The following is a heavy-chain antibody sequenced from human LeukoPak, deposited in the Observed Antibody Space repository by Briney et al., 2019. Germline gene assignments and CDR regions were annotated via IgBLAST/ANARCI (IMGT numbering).Heavy chain of an antibody. D-gene: IGHD3-10*01. Sequence: GGSLRLSCAASGFTFSSHVMSWVRQAPGKGLEWVSTISGGGDSTYYADSVRGRFSISRDNAKNTLYMQMNSLRAEDTAVYYCVKREYYYGSGSSYSFDSWGQGTLVTVSS. CDR1: GFTFSSHV. CDR2: ISGGGDST. CDR3: VKREYYYGSGSSYSFDS. J-gene: IGHJ4*02. V-gene: IGHV3-23*01.